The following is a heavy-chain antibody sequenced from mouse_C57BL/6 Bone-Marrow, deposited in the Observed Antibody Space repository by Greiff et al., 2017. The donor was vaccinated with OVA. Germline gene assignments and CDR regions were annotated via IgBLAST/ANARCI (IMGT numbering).Heavy chain of an antibody. J-gene: IGHJ1*03. Sequence: VQLQQSGAELVRPGASVKLSCTASGFNIKDDYMHWVKQRPEQGLEWIGWIDPENGDTEYASKFQGKATITADTSSNTAYLQLSSLTSEDTAVYYWTTPDYYGSSYGYFDVWGTGTTVTVSS. D-gene: IGHD1-1*01. CDR3: TTPDYYGSSYGYFDV. CDR1: GFNIKDDY. CDR2: IDPENGDT. V-gene: IGHV14-4*01.